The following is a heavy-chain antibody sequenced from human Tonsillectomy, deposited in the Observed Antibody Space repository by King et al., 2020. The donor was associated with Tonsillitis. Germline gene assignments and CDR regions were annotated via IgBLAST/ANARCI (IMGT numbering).Heavy chain of an antibody. CDR2: ISWNSGSI. CDR1: GFTFDDYA. J-gene: IGHJ6*02. CDR3: AKGVTTLPGDGMDV. D-gene: IGHD4-17*01. Sequence: VQLVESGGGLVQPGRSLRLSCAASGFTFDDYAMHWVRQAPGKGLEWVSGISWNSGSIGCADSVKGRFTISRDNAKNSLYLQMNSLRGEDTALYYCAKGVTTLPGDGMDVWGQGTTVTVSS. V-gene: IGHV3-9*01.